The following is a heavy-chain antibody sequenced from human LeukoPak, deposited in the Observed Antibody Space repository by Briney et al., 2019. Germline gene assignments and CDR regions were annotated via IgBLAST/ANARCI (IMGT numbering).Heavy chain of an antibody. V-gene: IGHV1-18*01. CDR3: ARAQGSSWPHYYYGMDV. J-gene: IGHJ6*02. Sequence: ASVKVSCKASGYTFTSYGISWVRQAPGQGLEWMGWISSYNGNTNYAQKLQGRATMTTDTSTSTAYMELRSLRSDDTAVYYCARAQGSSWPHYYYGMDVWGQGTTVTVSS. CDR1: GYTFTSYG. D-gene: IGHD6-13*01. CDR2: ISSYNGNT.